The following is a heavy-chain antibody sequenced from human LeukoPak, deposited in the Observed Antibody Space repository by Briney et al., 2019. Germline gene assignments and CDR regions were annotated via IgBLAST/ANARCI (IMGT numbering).Heavy chain of an antibody. CDR1: GGSISSSSYY. D-gene: IGHD3-22*01. CDR3: ARHFNTYYYDSSGYFTY. V-gene: IGHV4-39*01. Sequence: PSETLSLTCTVSGGSISSSSYYWGWIRQPPGKGLEWIGSIYYSGSTYYNPSLKSRVTISVDTSKNQFSLKLSSMTAADTAVYYCARHFNTYYYDSSGYFTYWGQGTLVTVSS. CDR2: IYYSGST. J-gene: IGHJ4*02.